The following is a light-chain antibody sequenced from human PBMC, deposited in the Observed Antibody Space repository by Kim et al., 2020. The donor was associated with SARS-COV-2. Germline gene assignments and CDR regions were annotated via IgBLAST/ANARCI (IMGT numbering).Light chain of an antibody. J-gene: IGLJ2*01. CDR3: SSYASSNTVV. V-gene: IGLV2-14*03. CDR1: SSDVGAYND. CDR2: DVS. Sequence: GQSSTISCTGTSSDVGAYNDVSWYQQHPDKAPKVMIYDVSNRPSGVSNRFSGSKSGNTASLTISGLQAEDEADYYCSSYASSNTVVFGGGTKVTVL.